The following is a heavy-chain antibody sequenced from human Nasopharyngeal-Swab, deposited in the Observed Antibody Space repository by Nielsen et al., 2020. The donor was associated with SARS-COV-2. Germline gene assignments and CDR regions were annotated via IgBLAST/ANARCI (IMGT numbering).Heavy chain of an antibody. CDR3: ARGLGSGYDYYYYYMGV. Sequence: ASVKVSCKASGYTFTSYGISWVRQAPGQGLEWMGWISAYNGNTNYAQKLQGRVTMTTDTSTSTAYMELRSLRSDDTAVYYCARGLGSGYDYYYYYMGVWGKGTTVTVSS. D-gene: IGHD5-12*01. J-gene: IGHJ6*03. CDR1: GYTFTSYG. V-gene: IGHV1-18*01. CDR2: ISAYNGNT.